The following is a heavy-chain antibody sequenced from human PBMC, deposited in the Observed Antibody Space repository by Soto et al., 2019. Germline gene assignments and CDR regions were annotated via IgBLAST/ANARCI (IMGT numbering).Heavy chain of an antibody. CDR1: GGSISSYY. D-gene: IGHD1-1*01. Sequence: SETLSLTCTVSGGSISSYYWSWIRQPPGKGLEWIGYIYYSGSTNYNPSLKSRVTISVDTSKNQFSLKLSSVTAADTAVYYCARELAGTRFDYWGQGTLVTVSS. V-gene: IGHV4-59*01. CDR2: IYYSGST. J-gene: IGHJ4*02. CDR3: ARELAGTRFDY.